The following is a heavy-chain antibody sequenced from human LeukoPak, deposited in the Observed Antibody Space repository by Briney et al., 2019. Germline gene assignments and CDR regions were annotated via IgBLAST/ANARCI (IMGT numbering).Heavy chain of an antibody. CDR1: GFTFISYA. D-gene: IGHD6-13*01. Sequence: PVGTLRLSSAASGFTFISYATHSVCYAPGQRLKWGAVISDDVRTKYYSDSVTVRFPIARDNSKNMLYLHMTSLGTEDTAVYSCARQHFAATGTGWFDPWGQGTLVTVSS. V-gene: IGHV3-30*07. J-gene: IGHJ5*02. CDR3: ARQHFAATGTGWFDP. CDR2: ISDDVRTK.